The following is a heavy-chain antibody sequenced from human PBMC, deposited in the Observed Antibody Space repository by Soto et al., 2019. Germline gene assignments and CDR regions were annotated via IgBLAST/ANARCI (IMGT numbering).Heavy chain of an antibody. CDR2: ISSGAAYI. V-gene: IGHV3-21*06. J-gene: IGHJ5*02. CDR3: TRDEGGSYDSWFHP. Sequence: PGGSLRLSCNFTFSMYRMNWLRQAPGKGLEWVASISSGAAYIKYAGSVQGRFTISRDNAKNTVSLQMSSLRVEDTAVYFCTRDEGGSYDSWFHPWGQGTQVTVSS. CDR1: FTFSMYR. D-gene: IGHD1-26*01.